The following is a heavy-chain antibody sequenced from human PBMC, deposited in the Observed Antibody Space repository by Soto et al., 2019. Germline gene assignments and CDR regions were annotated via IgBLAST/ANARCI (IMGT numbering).Heavy chain of an antibody. CDR3: ARAFVVVVASAFDP. Sequence: PSETLSLTCTVSGGSVSSGSYYWSWIRQPPGKGLEWIGYIYYSGSTNYNPSLKSRVTISVDTSKNQFSLKLSSVTAADTAAYYCARAFVVVVASAFDPWGQGTLVTVSS. D-gene: IGHD2-15*01. CDR1: GGSVSSGSYY. V-gene: IGHV4-61*01. CDR2: IYYSGST. J-gene: IGHJ5*02.